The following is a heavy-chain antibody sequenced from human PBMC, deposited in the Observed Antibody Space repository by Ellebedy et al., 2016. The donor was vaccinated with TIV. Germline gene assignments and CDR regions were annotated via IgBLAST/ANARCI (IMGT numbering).Heavy chain of an antibody. CDR2: IHPDDSDT. CDR1: GYSFTSYW. CDR3: ERQPTLSANNYFDY. Sequence: GESLKISCKGSGYSFTSYWIGWVRQMPGKGLEWMGIIHPDDSDTRYSPSFQGQVTISADKSISTAYLQWSSLKASDTAMYYCERQPTLSANNYFDYWGQGTLVTVSS. D-gene: IGHD4-17*01. V-gene: IGHV5-51*01. J-gene: IGHJ4*02.